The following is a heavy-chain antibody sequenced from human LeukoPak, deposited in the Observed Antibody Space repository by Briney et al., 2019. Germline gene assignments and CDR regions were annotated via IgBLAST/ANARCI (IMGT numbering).Heavy chain of an antibody. D-gene: IGHD6-13*01. V-gene: IGHV3-64*01. J-gene: IGHJ4*02. Sequence: GGSPRLSCAASGFTFSTCAIHWVRQAPGKGLGYVSGISGNGGSTYYANSVKGRFTISRDNSKNTLYLQMGSLRVEDMAVYYCARQAAGVVYWGQGTLVTVSS. CDR1: GFTFSTCA. CDR2: ISGNGGST. CDR3: ARQAAGVVY.